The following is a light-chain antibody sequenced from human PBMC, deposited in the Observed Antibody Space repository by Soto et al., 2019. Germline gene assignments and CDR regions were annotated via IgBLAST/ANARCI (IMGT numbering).Light chain of an antibody. Sequence: EIVLTQSPGILSLSPGERATLSCRASPSVSRSFLAWYQQRPGQAPRLLIYDASRRATGIPDRFSGSGSGTDFTLTITRLEPEDFAVYFCQQYGTSPETFGQGTRVEIK. CDR2: DAS. CDR3: QQYGTSPET. J-gene: IGKJ2*01. V-gene: IGKV3-20*01. CDR1: PSVSRSF.